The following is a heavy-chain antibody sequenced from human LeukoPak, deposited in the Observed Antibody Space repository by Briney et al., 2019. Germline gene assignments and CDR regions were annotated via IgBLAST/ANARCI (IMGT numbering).Heavy chain of an antibody. J-gene: IGHJ6*03. CDR1: GFTFSSYS. V-gene: IGHV3-21*01. CDR2: ISSSSSYI. Sequence: PGGSLRLSCAASGFTFSSYSMNWVRQAPGKGLEWVSSISSSSSYIYYADSVKGRFTISRDNAKNSLYLQMNSLRAEDTAVYYCAREDRNYDILTGYSAYYYYYYYMDVWGKGTTVTVSS. CDR3: AREDRNYDILTGYSAYYYYYYYMDV. D-gene: IGHD3-9*01.